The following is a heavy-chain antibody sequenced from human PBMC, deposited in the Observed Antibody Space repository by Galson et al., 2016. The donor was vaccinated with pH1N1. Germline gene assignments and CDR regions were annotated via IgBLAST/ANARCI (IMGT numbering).Heavy chain of an antibody. J-gene: IGHJ4*02. CDR2: INNDSSFK. CDR1: GFIFSDYW. CDR3: ARSPYSINWYYSF. V-gene: IGHV3-74*01. D-gene: IGHD6-13*01. Sequence: LRLSCAASGFIFSDYWMHWVRRSPETGLVWVSRINNDSSFKRYTDSVKGRFTISRDNAKNTVYLEMNNLRAEDTAVYYCARSPYSINWYYSFWGQGILVTVSS.